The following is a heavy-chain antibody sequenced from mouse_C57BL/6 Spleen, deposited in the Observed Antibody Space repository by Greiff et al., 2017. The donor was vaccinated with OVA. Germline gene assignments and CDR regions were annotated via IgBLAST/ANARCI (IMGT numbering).Heavy chain of an antibody. CDR1: GYTFTSYD. V-gene: IGHV1-85*01. CDR3: ARYGPYWYFDV. J-gene: IGHJ1*03. D-gene: IGHD1-1*02. CDR2: IYPRDGST. Sequence: VKLMESGPELVKPGASVKLSCKASGYTFTSYDINWVKQRPGQGLEWIGWIYPRDGSTKYNEKFKGKATLTVDTSSSTAYMELHSLTSEDSAVYFCARYGPYWYFDVWGTGTTVTVSS.